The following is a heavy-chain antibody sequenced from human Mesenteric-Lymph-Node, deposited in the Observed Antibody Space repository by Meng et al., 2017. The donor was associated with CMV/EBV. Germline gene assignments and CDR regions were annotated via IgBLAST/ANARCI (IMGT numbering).Heavy chain of an antibody. D-gene: IGHD3-9*01. CDR2: INHSGST. CDR3: ARGSSYDILTGYFDY. Sequence: VALHQWGAGLLKPSETLSVTCAVYGGSFSCYYWNWIRQSPEKGLEWIGEINHSGSTTYNPSFTSRIIISVDTSTNQISLNMSSVTAADTAVYYCARGSSYDILTGYFDYWGQGALVTVSS. CDR1: GGSFSCYY. J-gene: IGHJ4*02. V-gene: IGHV4-34*01.